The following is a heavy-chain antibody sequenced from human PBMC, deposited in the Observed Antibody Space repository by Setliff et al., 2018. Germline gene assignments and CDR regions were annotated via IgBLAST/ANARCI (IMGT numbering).Heavy chain of an antibody. V-gene: IGHV4-39*07. CDR3: AGRKRSRWELPHAATGFDP. CDR1: GGSTSSSSYY. J-gene: IGHJ5*02. Sequence: SETLSLTCTVSGGSTSSSSYYWGWIRQPPGKGLEWIGSIYYSGSTYYNPSLKSRVTISVDTSKNQFSLKLSSVTAADTAVYYCAGRKRSRWELPHAATGFDPWGQGTLVTVAS. D-gene: IGHD1-26*01. CDR2: IYYSGST.